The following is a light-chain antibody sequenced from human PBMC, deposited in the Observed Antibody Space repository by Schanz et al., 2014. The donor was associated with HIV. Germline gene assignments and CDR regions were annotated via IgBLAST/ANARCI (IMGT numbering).Light chain of an antibody. Sequence: QSVLTQPPSASGTTGQRVTISCSGSSSNIGSNTVNWYQQLPGTAPKLLIYGNSNRPSGVPDRFSGSKSGTSAPLAITGLQAEDEADYYCQSHDSRLSAWVFGGGTKLTVL. J-gene: IGLJ3*02. CDR3: QSHDSRLSAWV. CDR2: GNS. CDR1: SSNIGSNT. V-gene: IGLV1-40*01.